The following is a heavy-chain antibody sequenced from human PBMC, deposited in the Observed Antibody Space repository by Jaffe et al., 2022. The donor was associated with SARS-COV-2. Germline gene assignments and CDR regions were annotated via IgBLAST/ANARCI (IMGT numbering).Heavy chain of an antibody. CDR2: INPSGGKT. V-gene: IGHV1-46*01. CDR3: ARKGIWRGSSLHY. D-gene: IGHD3-3*01. CDR1: GYTFSNYY. Sequence: QVQLVQSGAEVKKPGASVKVSCKASGYTFSNYYVHWVRQAPGQGFEWMGIINPSGGKTNYAQKFRDRVTMASDTSTSTVYIELNSLRSEDTAVYYCARKGIWRGSSLHYWGQGTLVTVSS. J-gene: IGHJ4*02.